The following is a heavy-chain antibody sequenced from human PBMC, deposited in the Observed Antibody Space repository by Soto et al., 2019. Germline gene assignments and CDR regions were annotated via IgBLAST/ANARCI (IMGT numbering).Heavy chain of an antibody. V-gene: IGHV3-23*01. CDR1: GFTFSTYA. Sequence: GGSLRLSCAASGFTFSTYAMSWVRQAPGKGLEWVSTLSGSGDNTYYADSVKGRFTISRDNSKNTLYLQMNSLRAEDTAVYYCAKVPTRYSSSSNYWGQGTLVTVSS. J-gene: IGHJ4*02. D-gene: IGHD6-6*01. CDR2: LSGSGDNT. CDR3: AKVPTRYSSSSNY.